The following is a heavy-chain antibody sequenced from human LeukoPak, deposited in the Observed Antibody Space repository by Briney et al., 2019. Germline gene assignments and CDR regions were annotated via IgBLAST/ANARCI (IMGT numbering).Heavy chain of an antibody. CDR1: GFTFSSYS. Sequence: GGSLRLSCAASGFTFSSYSMNWVRQAPGKGLEWVSYISSSSSTIYYADSVKGRFTISRDNAKNSLYLQMNSLRAEDTAVYYCARGGYDRDIVVVVAATYPLTYWGQGTLDTVSS. D-gene: IGHD2-15*01. CDR2: ISSSSSTI. V-gene: IGHV3-48*01. CDR3: ARGGYDRDIVVVVAATYPLTY. J-gene: IGHJ4*02.